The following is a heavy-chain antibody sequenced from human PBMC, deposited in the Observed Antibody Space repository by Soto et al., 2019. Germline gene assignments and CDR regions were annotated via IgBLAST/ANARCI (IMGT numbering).Heavy chain of an antibody. CDR3: ARTTAVPNTLRSRYFFDY. J-gene: IGHJ4*02. V-gene: IGHV4-59*01. Sequence: KPSETLSLTCTVSGGSISSYYWSWIRQPPGKGLEWIGYIYYSGSTNYNPSLKSRVTISVDTSKNQFSLKLSSVTAADTAVYYCARTTAVPNTLRSRYFFDYWGQGTLVTVSS. CDR2: IYYSGST. CDR1: GGSISSYY. D-gene: IGHD4-17*01.